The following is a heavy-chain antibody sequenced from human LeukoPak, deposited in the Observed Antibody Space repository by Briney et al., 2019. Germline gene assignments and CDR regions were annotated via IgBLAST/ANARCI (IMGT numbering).Heavy chain of an antibody. D-gene: IGHD6-19*01. CDR3: ARDRGSSGWYGDY. V-gene: IGHV3-23*01. CDR1: GFTFSSYA. J-gene: IGHJ4*02. CDR2: ISGSGGST. Sequence: GGSLRLSCAASGFTFSSYAMSWVRQAPGKGLEWVSAISGSGGSTYYADSVKGRFTISRDNSKNTLYLQMNSLRAEDTAVYYCARDRGSSGWYGDYWGQGTLVTVSS.